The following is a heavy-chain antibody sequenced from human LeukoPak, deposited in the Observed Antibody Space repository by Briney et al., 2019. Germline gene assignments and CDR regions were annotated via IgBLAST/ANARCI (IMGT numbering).Heavy chain of an antibody. D-gene: IGHD5-12*01. V-gene: IGHV4-61*02. CDR2: IYGRGST. CDR1: GDSIRTSSAY. J-gene: IGHJ5*02. CDR3: ARDAYGYTDT. Sequence: SETLSLTCTVSGDSIRTSSAYWSWIRQSAGKELEWIGRIYGRGSTNYNPSLKSRVTISVDKSKNQFSLKLSSVTAADTAVYYCARDAYGYTDTWGQGTLVTVSS.